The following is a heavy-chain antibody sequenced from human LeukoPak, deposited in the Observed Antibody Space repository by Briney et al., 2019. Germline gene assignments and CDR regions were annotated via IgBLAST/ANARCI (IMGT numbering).Heavy chain of an antibody. CDR2: IYYNGIT. CDR3: ARGDYNDGAGYLDH. CDR1: GGSIFRGDYY. V-gene: IGHV4-30-4*02. J-gene: IGHJ5*02. Sequence: PSETLSLTCTVSGGSIFRGDYYWNWIRQPPGKGLEGIGYIYYNGITYYNPSPESRVTISIHTSKNQFSLKLSSVTAADTAVYYCARGDYNDGAGYLDHWGQGTLVPVSS. D-gene: IGHD3-22*01.